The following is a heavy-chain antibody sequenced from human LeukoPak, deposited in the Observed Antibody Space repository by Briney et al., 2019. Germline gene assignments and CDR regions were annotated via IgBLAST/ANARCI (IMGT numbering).Heavy chain of an antibody. J-gene: IGHJ6*02. Sequence: SETLSLTCTVSGGSISSDYWSWIRQPPGKGLEWIGYIYYSGSTDYNPSLKSRVTISVDRSKNQLSLKLSSVTAADTAVYYCAIETYHYGMDVWGQGTTVTVSS. CDR2: IYYSGST. CDR1: GGSISSDY. V-gene: IGHV4-59*01. CDR3: AIETYHYGMDV.